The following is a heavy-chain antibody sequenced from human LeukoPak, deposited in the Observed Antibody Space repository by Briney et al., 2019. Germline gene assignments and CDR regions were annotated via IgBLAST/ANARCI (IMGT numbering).Heavy chain of an antibody. J-gene: IGHJ4*02. D-gene: IGHD7-27*01. Sequence: PGGSLRLSCAASGFTFSTYWMSWVRQAPGKGLEWVANINPGGNEIRSVDSVKGRSIISRDNAKNSLDLQMSSLRVEDTGVYYCMCWGTDNHWGQGILVTVSS. CDR1: GFTFSTYW. CDR2: INPGGNEI. CDR3: MCWGTDNH. V-gene: IGHV3-7*01.